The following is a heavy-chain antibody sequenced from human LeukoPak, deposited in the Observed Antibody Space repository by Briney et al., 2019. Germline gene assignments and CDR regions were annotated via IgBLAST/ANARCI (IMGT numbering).Heavy chain of an antibody. CDR2: VSYDGSNK. V-gene: IGHV3-30*04. CDR1: GFTFRSYA. Sequence: GRSLRLSCAASGFTFRSYAMHWVRQAPGKGLEWVALVSYDGSNKYYLDSVKGRFTISRDNSKNTLDLQMDSLRTEDTAVYYCARGTYNYASEPLRVAYFDYWGQGTLVTVSS. D-gene: IGHD3-10*01. CDR3: ARGTYNYASEPLRVAYFDY. J-gene: IGHJ4*02.